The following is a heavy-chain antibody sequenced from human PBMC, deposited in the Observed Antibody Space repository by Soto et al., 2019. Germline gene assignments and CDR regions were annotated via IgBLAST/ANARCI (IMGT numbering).Heavy chain of an antibody. CDR3: ARATYCSGGSCYSVWRSYYYYMDV. J-gene: IGHJ6*03. D-gene: IGHD2-15*01. V-gene: IGHV4-31*03. Sequence: SETLSLTCTVSGGSISSGGYYWSWIRQHPGKGLEWIGYIYYSGSTYYNPSLKSRVTISVDTSKNQFSLKLSSVTAADTAVYYCARATYCSGGSCYSVWRSYYYYMDVWGKGTKVTVSS. CDR1: GGSISSGGYY. CDR2: IYYSGST.